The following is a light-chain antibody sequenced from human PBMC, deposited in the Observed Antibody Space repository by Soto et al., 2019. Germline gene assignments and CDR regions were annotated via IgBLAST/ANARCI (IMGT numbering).Light chain of an antibody. V-gene: IGLV2-14*01. Sequence: QSALTQPASVSGSPGQSITISCTGTSSDVGGYNYVSWYQQHPGKAPKLMIYEVSNRPSGVSNRFSGSKSGNTASLTISGRQADDGADYYCSSYTSSSTLVFGGGTKVTV. CDR1: SSDVGGYNY. J-gene: IGLJ2*01. CDR2: EVS. CDR3: SSYTSSSTLV.